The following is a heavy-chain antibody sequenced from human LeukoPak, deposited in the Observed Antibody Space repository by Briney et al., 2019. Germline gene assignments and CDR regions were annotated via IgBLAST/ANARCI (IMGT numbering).Heavy chain of an antibody. Sequence: RESLKISCAASGFTFDAYAMHWVRQAPGKGLEWVSFINGDGGSTYYGDSVKGRFAISRDNSKNSLFLQMNSLTTEDTALYYCGRDLSGVVGASIDWGQGTLVTVSS. V-gene: IGHV3-43*02. D-gene: IGHD1-26*01. CDR1: GFTFDAYA. CDR2: INGDGGST. CDR3: GRDLSGVVGASID. J-gene: IGHJ4*02.